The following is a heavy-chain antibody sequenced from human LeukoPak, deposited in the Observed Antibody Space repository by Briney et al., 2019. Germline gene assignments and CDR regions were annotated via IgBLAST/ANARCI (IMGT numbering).Heavy chain of an antibody. CDR3: ARAYCGSSSCRIGASDI. D-gene: IGHD2-2*01. Sequence: TGGSLRLSCAASGFTFSNYALHWVRQAPGKGLEWVSVISYDGSDKYYADSVKGRFTISRDNSKDTLYLQMNSLRAEDTADYYCARAYCGSSSCRIGASDIWGQGTMVTASS. V-gene: IGHV3-30-3*01. CDR2: ISYDGSDK. CDR1: GFTFSNYA. J-gene: IGHJ3*02.